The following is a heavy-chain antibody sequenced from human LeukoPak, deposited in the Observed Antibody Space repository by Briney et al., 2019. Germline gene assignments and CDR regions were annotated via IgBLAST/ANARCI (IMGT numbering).Heavy chain of an antibody. J-gene: IGHJ4*02. D-gene: IGHD4-23*01. CDR3: AKDPRPTVVTPPLRGDY. Sequence: GGSLRLSCAASGFTFSSYAMSWVRQAPGEGLEWVSAISGSGGSTYYADSVKGRFTISRDNSKNTLYLQMNSLRAEDTAVYYCAKDPRPTVVTPPLRGDYWGQGTLVTVSS. CDR2: ISGSGGST. V-gene: IGHV3-23*01. CDR1: GFTFSSYA.